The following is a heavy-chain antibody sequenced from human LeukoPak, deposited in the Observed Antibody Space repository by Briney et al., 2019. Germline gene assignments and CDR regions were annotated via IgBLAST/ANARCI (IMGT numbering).Heavy chain of an antibody. CDR2: IYHSGST. D-gene: IGHD5-12*01. CDR1: GGSISSGGYS. J-gene: IGHJ4*02. V-gene: IGHV4-30-2*01. CDR3: ARFVAWHFDN. Sequence: SETLSLTCAVSGGSISSGGYSWSWIRQPPGKGLEWIGYIYHSGSTYYNPSLKSRVTISVDRSKNQFSLKLSSVTAADTAVYYCARFVAWHFDNWGQGTLVTVSS.